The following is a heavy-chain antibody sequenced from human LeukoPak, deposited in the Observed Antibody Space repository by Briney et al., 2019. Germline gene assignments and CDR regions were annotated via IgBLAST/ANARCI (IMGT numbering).Heavy chain of an antibody. CDR2: IWYDGSNK. D-gene: IGHD6-13*01. CDR1: GVTFSSYG. J-gene: IGHJ6*02. Sequence: GGSLRLSCAAAGVTFSSYGMHWVRQAPGKGLEWVAVIWYDGSNKYYADSVKGRFTISRDNSKNTLYLQMNSLRAEDTAVYYCAREWGSSWYYYYYGMDVWGQGTTVTVSS. CDR3: AREWGSSWYYYYYGMDV. V-gene: IGHV3-33*01.